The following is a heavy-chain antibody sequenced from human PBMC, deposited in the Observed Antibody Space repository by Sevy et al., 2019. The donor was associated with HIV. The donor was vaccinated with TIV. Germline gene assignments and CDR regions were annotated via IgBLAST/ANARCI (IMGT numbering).Heavy chain of an antibody. Sequence: ASVKVSCKVSGYTLTGLSMHWVRQAPGKGLEWMGRFDPEDGETIYAQNFQGRVTLTEDTSRDTAYMERSSLRYEDTAVYYCATAREYYQDSSGYLDFWGQGTLVTVSS. J-gene: IGHJ4*02. D-gene: IGHD3-22*01. CDR3: ATAREYYQDSSGYLDF. V-gene: IGHV1-24*01. CDR1: GYTLTGLS. CDR2: FDPEDGET.